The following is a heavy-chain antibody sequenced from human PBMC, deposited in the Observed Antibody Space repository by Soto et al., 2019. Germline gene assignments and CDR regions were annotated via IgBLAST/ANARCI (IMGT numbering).Heavy chain of an antibody. CDR3: SHSGSGWLSYYYYGMDV. CDR1: GDSVSSNSAA. J-gene: IGHJ6*02. D-gene: IGHD1-26*01. V-gene: IGHV6-1*01. Sequence: SQTLSLTCAISGDSVSSNSAAWNWIRQSPSRGLEWLGRTYYRSKWYNDYAVSVKSRITINPDTSKNQFSLQLNSVTPEDTAVYYCSHSGSGWLSYYYYGMDVWGQGTTVTVS. CDR2: TYYRSKWYN.